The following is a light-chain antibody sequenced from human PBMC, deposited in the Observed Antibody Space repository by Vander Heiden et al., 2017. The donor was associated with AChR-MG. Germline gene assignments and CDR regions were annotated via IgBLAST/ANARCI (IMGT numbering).Light chain of an antibody. Sequence: DIQMTQSPSTLSASVGDRVTITCRASQSISNWLAWYQQKPGKAPKLLIYKASSLETGVPSRFSGSGSGTEFTLTISSLQPDDSATYYCQQYKSYPYSFGQGTNLEIK. CDR2: KAS. V-gene: IGKV1-5*03. J-gene: IGKJ2*03. CDR1: QSISNW. CDR3: QQYKSYPYS.